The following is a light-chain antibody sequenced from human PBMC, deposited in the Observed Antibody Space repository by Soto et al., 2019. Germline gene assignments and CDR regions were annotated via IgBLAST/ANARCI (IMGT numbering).Light chain of an antibody. CDR1: QSVSSSY. Sequence: EIVLTQSPGTLSLSPGERATLSCRASQSVSSSYLAWYQQKPGQAPRLLIYGASSRATGIPDRFSGSGSGTDFTLTISRLEPEDFAVYYCQQYGRLFGPGTKVDIK. CDR3: QQYGRL. J-gene: IGKJ3*01. V-gene: IGKV3-20*01. CDR2: GAS.